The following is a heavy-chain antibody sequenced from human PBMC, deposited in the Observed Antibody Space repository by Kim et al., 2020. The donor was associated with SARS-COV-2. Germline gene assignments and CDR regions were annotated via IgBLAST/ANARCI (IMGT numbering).Heavy chain of an antibody. J-gene: IGHJ4*02. CDR2: ISGSGGST. V-gene: IGHV3-23*01. CDR1: GFTFSSYA. Sequence: GGSLRLSCAASGFTFSSYAMSWVRQAPGKGLEWVSAISGSGGSTYYADSVKGRFTISRDNSKNTLYLQMNSLRAEDTAVYYCAKASASRGGYDFWLRGGGNYCFDYWGQGTLVTVSS. D-gene: IGHD3-3*01. CDR3: AKASASRGGYDFWLRGGGNYCFDY.